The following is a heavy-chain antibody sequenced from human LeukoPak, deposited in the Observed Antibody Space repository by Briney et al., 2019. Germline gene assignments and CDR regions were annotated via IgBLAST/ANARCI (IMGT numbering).Heavy chain of an antibody. CDR2: IYHSGST. CDR1: GYSISSGYY. CDR3: ARDLDDAYYDFWSGYSPRDAFDI. V-gene: IGHV4-38-2*02. J-gene: IGHJ3*02. Sequence: PSETLSLTCTVSGYSISSGYYWGWIRQPPGKGLEWIGSIYHSGSTYYNPSLKSRVTISVDTSKNQFSLKLSSVTAADTAVYYCARDLDDAYYDFWSGYSPRDAFDIWGQGTIVTVSS. D-gene: IGHD3-3*01.